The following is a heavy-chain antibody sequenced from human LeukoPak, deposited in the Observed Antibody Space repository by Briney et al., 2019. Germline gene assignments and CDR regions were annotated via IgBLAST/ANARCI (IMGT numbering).Heavy chain of an antibody. Sequence: GRSLRLSCAASGFTFSSHGMHWVRQAPGKGLEWVANIKLDGSQKYYVDSVKGRFTISRDNAKNSLYLQMNSLRVEDTAFYYCARDGMGVIKAFDIWGQGTMVTVSS. CDR1: GFTFSSHG. D-gene: IGHD3-10*01. CDR2: IKLDGSQK. J-gene: IGHJ3*02. CDR3: ARDGMGVIKAFDI. V-gene: IGHV3-7*03.